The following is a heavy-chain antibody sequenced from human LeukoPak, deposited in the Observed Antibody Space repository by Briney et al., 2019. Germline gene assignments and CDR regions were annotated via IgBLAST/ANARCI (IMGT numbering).Heavy chain of an antibody. CDR3: AVGGLLWFGEFHQPSFDY. D-gene: IGHD3-10*01. V-gene: IGHV1-2*04. Sequence: GASVKVSCKASGYTFTGYYMHWVRQAPGQGLEWMGWINPNSGGTNYAQKFQGWVTMTRDTSISTAYMELSRLRSDDTAVYYCAVGGLLWFGEFHQPSFDYWGQGTLVTVPS. CDR2: INPNSGGT. J-gene: IGHJ4*02. CDR1: GYTFTGYY.